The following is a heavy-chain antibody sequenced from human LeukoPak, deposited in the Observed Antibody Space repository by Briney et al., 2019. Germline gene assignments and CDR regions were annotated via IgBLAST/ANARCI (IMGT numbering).Heavy chain of an antibody. D-gene: IGHD5-18*01. Sequence: PSETLSLTCAVSGGSISSGSYYWSWIRQPAGKGLEWIGRIYTSGSTNYNPSLKSRVTISVDTSKNQFSVKLSSVTAADTAVYYCARDNGGYSYGYYYYMDVWGKGTTVTVSS. CDR2: IYTSGST. J-gene: IGHJ6*03. CDR1: GGSISSGSYY. V-gene: IGHV4-61*02. CDR3: ARDNGGYSYGYYYYMDV.